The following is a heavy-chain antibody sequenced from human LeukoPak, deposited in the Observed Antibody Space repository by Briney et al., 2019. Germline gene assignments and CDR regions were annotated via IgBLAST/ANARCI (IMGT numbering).Heavy chain of an antibody. J-gene: IGHJ4*02. CDR3: ARRAGSSSHYFDY. V-gene: IGHV3-74*01. D-gene: IGHD6-13*01. Sequence: GGSLRLSCAASGFTFSSYWMHWVRQAPGKGLVWVSRINSDGSSTSYADSVKGRFTISRDNSKNTLYLQMNSLRAEETAVYYCARRAGSSSHYFDYWGQGTLVTVSS. CDR1: GFTFSSYW. CDR2: INSDGSST.